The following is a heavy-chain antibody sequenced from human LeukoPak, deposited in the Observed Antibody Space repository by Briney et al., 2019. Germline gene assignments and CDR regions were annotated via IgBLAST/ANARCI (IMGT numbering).Heavy chain of an antibody. CDR2: IYYSGST. V-gene: IGHV4-59*06. D-gene: IGHD3-16*02. CDR1: GGSISSYY. Sequence: PSETLSLTCTVSGGSISSYYWSWIRQPPGKGLEWIGYIYYSGSTYYNPSLKSRVTISVDTSKNQFSLKLSSVTAADTAVYYCAREKDYDYVWGSYRYTETWGQGTLVTVSS. J-gene: IGHJ5*02. CDR3: AREKDYDYVWGSYRYTET.